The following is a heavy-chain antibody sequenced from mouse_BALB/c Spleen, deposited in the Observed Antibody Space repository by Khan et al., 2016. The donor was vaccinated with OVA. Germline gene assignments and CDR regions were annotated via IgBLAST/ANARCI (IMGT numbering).Heavy chain of an antibody. Sequence: QVHVKQSGAELVRPGSSVKISCKASGYAFSSYWMNWVKQRPGQGLEWIGQIYPGDGDTNYNGKFKGKATLTADKSSSTAYMQLSSLTSEDSAVYFCAGERAHYGPAWFAYWGQGTLVTVSA. CDR1: GYAFSSYW. D-gene: IGHD1-2*01. V-gene: IGHV1-80*01. CDR2: IYPGDGDT. J-gene: IGHJ3*01. CDR3: AGERAHYGPAWFAY.